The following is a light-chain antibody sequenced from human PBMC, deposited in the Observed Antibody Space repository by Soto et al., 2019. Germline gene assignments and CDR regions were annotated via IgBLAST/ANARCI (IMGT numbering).Light chain of an antibody. CDR1: HYISNY. Sequence: DIQMTQSPSSLSASVGVGVTITCRASHYISNYLNWYQQKPGQVPEVLIYGASSLQGGVPSRFTGSGYGTDFTLTISSLQPEDSASYYGQQVYSFPHTFGQGT. CDR2: GAS. CDR3: QQVYSFPHT. J-gene: IGKJ2*01. V-gene: IGKV1-39*01.